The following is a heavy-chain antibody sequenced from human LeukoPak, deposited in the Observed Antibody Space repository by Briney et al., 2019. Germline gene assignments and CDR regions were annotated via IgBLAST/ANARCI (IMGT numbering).Heavy chain of an antibody. J-gene: IGHJ4*01. CDR3: ARRPVAAGRSVRYFDY. CDR1: GGSFSVNY. V-gene: IGHV4-34*01. Sequence: SETLSLTCAVYGGSFSVNYWSWIRQPPGKGLEWIGEINDSGSTSYNPSLKSRVTISGDASKNQLSLKLSSVTAADTAVYYCARRPVAAGRSVRYFDYWGQEPWSPSPQ. CDR2: INDSGST. D-gene: IGHD6-19*01.